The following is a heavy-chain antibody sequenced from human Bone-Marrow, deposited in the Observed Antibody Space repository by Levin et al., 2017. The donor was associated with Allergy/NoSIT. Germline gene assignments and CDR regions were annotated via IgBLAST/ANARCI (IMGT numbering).Heavy chain of an antibody. Sequence: LSLTCAASGFNFGDFYMSWVRQAPGKGLEWVSYISTSGYTIYYADSVKGRFTVSRDNAKNSLYLQMNSLRDEDTAFYYCARDRGTSTVTTNFDQWGQGTLVTVSS. J-gene: IGHJ4*02. V-gene: IGHV3-11*01. CDR2: ISTSGYTI. CDR3: ARDRGTSTVTTNFDQ. CDR1: GFNFGDFY. D-gene: IGHD4-17*01.